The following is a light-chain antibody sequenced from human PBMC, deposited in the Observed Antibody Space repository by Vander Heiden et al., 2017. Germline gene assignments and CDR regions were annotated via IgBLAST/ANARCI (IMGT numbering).Light chain of an antibody. CDR1: RLGGKY. CDR3: QEWNSNSVV. V-gene: IGLV3-1*01. CDR2: QDN. J-gene: IGLJ2*01. Sequence: SSELTQPPSVSVSLGQTASITCSGDRLGGKYVSWYQPKPAPSLVLCIYQDNKRASGVPDCVSSSNSATTVTLTISETQAVDDYYYYSQEWNSNSVVFGPGTKLTVL.